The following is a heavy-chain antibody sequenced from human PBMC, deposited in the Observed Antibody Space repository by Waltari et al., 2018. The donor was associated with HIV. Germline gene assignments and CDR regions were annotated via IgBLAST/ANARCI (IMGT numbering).Heavy chain of an antibody. CDR3: ARPRYSGYDYPTFLDY. V-gene: IGHV3-11*01. D-gene: IGHD5-12*01. CDR1: GFPFRDYY. Sequence: QVPLVESGGGLVKPGGSLRLSCSAPGFPFRDYYMIWVRQAPGKGLEWVSYINTGGSSIYYTDSVKGRFTISRDNAKNSLYLQMDNLRGEDTAVYYGARPRYSGYDYPTFLDYWGQGNPVTVSS. J-gene: IGHJ4*02. CDR2: INTGGSSI.